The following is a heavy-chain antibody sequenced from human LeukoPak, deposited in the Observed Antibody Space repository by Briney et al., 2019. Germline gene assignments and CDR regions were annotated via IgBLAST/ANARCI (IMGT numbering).Heavy chain of an antibody. Sequence: GASVKVSCKVSGYTLTELSRHWVRQAPGKGLEWMGGFDPEDGETIYAQKFQGRVTMTEDTSTDTAYMELSSLRSEDTAVYYCATDDDYGGNSVFYYWGQGTLVTVSS. J-gene: IGHJ4*02. V-gene: IGHV1-24*01. D-gene: IGHD4-23*01. CDR3: ATDDDYGGNSVFYY. CDR1: GYTLTELS. CDR2: FDPEDGET.